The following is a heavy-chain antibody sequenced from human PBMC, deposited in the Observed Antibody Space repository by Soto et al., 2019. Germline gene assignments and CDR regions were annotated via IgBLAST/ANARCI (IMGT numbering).Heavy chain of an antibody. CDR2: IDGGGTKT. D-gene: IGHD4-4*01. CDR3: TNEHSNYPDTWCDP. Sequence: EVQLLDSGGGLVQPGGSLRLSCAASGFTFSNHAMSWVRQAPGSGLEWVSAIDGGGTKTYYADSVKGRFPISSDNSMNTMYLQLDSLRAEDTDIYYCTNEHSNYPDTWCDPGCEGTQVTDSS. CDR1: GFTFSNHA. V-gene: IGHV3-23*01. J-gene: IGHJ5*02.